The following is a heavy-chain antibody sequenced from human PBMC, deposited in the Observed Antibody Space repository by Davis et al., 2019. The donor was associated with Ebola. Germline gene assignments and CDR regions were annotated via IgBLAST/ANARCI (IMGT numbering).Heavy chain of an antibody. CDR1: GFTFSDYY. D-gene: IGHD6-13*01. CDR3: ARGDLGGKQLVY. J-gene: IGHJ4*02. Sequence: MPGGSLRLSCAASGFTFSDYYMSWIRQAPGKGLEWIGEINHSGSTNYNPSLKSRLIISIDTSKYQFSLQLNSVTAADTAVYYCARGDLGGKQLVYWGQGTLVTVSS. CDR2: INHSGST. V-gene: IGHV4-34*01.